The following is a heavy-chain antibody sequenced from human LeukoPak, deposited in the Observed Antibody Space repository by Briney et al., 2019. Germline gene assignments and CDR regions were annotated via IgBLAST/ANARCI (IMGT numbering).Heavy chain of an antibody. J-gene: IGHJ5*02. D-gene: IGHD5-12*01. CDR3: ARDKSGYALDTNWFDP. CDR1: GGSISGHY. CDR2: ISYSGTL. Sequence: SETLSLSCTVSGGSISGHYWNWIRQPPGKGLEWIGYISYSGTLKYNPSLKSRVTISLDTSKNQLSLKLSSVTAADTAVYYCARDKSGYALDTNWFDPWGQGTLVTVSS. V-gene: IGHV4-59*11.